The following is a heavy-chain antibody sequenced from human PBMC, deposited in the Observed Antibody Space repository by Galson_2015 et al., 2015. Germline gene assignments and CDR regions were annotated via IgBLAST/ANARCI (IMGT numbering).Heavy chain of an antibody. CDR2: ISSSSSYI. CDR1: GFTFSSYS. V-gene: IGHV3-21*01. J-gene: IGHJ6*02. D-gene: IGHD2-2*01. Sequence: SLRLSCAASGFTFSSYSMNWVRQAPGKGLEWVSSISSSSSYIYYADSVKGRFTISRDNAKNSLYLQMNSLRAEDTAVYYCARARDCSSATCSDLEYSYYGMGASGQGTPVPLPS. CDR3: ARARDCSSATCSDLEYSYYGMGA.